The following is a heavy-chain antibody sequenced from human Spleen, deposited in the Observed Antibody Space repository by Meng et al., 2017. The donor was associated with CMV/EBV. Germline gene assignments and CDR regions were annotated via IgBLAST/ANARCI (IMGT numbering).Heavy chain of an antibody. D-gene: IGHD3-10*01. CDR2: ISYDGSNK. CDR3: ARMGSGYGSGSEAYYYYGMDV. Sequence: GESLKISCAASGFTFSSYAMHWVRQAPGKGLEWVAVISYDGSNKYYADSVKGRFTISRDNSKNTLYLQMNSLRAEDTAVYYCARMGSGYGSGSEAYYYYGMDVWGQETTVTVSS. J-gene: IGHJ6*02. CDR1: GFTFSSYA. V-gene: IGHV3-30-3*01.